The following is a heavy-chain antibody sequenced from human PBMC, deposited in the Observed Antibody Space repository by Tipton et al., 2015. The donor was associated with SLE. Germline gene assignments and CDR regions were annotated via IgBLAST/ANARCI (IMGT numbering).Heavy chain of an antibody. CDR1: GGSISSYY. J-gene: IGHJ2*01. Sequence: TLSLTCTVSGGSISSYYWSWIRQPPGKGLEWIGYIYTSGSTNYKPSHKIRVTISVDTSKNQFSLKLSAVTAADTAVYYCAREYSSLVWYFDLWGRGTLVTVSS. V-gene: IGHV4-4*08. CDR2: IYTSGST. D-gene: IGHD6-6*01. CDR3: AREYSSLVWYFDL.